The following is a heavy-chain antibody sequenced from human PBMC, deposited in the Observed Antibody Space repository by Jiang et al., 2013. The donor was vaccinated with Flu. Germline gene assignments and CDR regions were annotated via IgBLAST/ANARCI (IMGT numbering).Heavy chain of an antibody. CDR3: AKARNDYGDSRAGVDN. CDR1: GAYINNYY. Sequence: TLSLTCTVSGAYINNYYWKWIRQPPGKGLEWIGYISHSGSSNYNPSLESRVNISVDTSKKQFSLKLGSVTAADTAVYYCAKARNDYGDSRAGVDNWGQGMLVTVSS. D-gene: IGHD4-17*01. CDR2: ISHSGSS. J-gene: IGHJ4*02. V-gene: IGHV4-59*01.